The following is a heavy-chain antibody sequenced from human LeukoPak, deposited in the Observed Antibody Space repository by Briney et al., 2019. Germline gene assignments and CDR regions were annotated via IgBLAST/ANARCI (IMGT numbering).Heavy chain of an antibody. J-gene: IGHJ4*02. CDR3: ARPRVAGSYDY. CDR1: GYTFTSYG. V-gene: IGHV1-18*01. D-gene: IGHD6-19*01. CDR2: ISGYNGNT. Sequence: GASVKVSCKASGYTFTSYGISWVRQAPGQGLEWVGWISGYNGNTNYAQKFQGRVTMTTDTSTTTANMELRSLRSDDTAVYYCARPRVAGSYDYWGQGTLVTVSS.